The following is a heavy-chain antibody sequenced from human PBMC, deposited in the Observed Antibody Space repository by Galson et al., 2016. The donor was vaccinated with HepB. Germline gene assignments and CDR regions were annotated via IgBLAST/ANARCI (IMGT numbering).Heavy chain of an antibody. J-gene: IGHJ5*02. CDR3: AREPPYTGAYNWFDT. CDR2: ISSSGNII. V-gene: IGHV3-48*03. Sequence: LRLSCAASGFTLSSYEMNWVRQAPGKGLEWVSYISSSGNIIYYADSVEGRFTISRDDAKNSLYLQMNSLRAEDTAVYYCAREPPYTGAYNWFDTWGQGTLVTVSS. CDR1: GFTLSSYE. D-gene: IGHD7-27*01.